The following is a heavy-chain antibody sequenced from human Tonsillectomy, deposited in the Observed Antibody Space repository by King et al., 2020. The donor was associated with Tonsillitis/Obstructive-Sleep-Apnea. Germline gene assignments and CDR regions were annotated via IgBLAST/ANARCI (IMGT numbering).Heavy chain of an antibody. V-gene: IGHV3-20*04. D-gene: IGHD2-15*01. CDR3: ARYASECSGGSCYLAMDV. Sequence: DVKLVESGGGVVRPGGSLRLSCAASGFTFDDYGMSWVRHAPGKGLEWVSGITWNGGSTGDADSVKGRFTISRENAKNSLYLQMNSLRAEDTAFYYCARYASECSGGSCYLAMDVWGKGTTVTVSS. J-gene: IGHJ6*04. CDR1: GFTFDDYG. CDR2: ITWNGGST.